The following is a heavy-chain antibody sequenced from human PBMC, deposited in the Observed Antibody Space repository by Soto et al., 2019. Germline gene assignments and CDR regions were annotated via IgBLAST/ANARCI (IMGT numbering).Heavy chain of an antibody. CDR2: TYNNGRP. Sequence: SETLSLTCTVSGASISRGDYYWNWIRQSPGKGLEWIGNTYNNGRPNYNPSLKSRVTISVDTSKNQFSLKLSSVTAADTAVYYCARSHYDFWSGYLVFYYYGMDVWGQGTTVTVSS. V-gene: IGHV4-30-4*01. CDR3: ARSHYDFWSGYLVFYYYGMDV. J-gene: IGHJ6*02. CDR1: GASISRGDYY. D-gene: IGHD3-3*01.